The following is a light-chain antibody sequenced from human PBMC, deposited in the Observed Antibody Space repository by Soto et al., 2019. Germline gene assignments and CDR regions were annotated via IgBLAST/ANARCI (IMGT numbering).Light chain of an antibody. CDR3: QQSNNWPST. J-gene: IGKJ1*01. CDR1: PSVSSNY. Sequence: EILLTQSSGTLSLSPGSRSTSSCMVIPSVSSNYLAWYQQKPGQAHRLLIYGAYSRATGIPDRFSGSGSGTDFTLTISRLEPEDFAVYYCQQSNNWPSTFGHGTKVDIK. CDR2: GAY. V-gene: IGKV3-20*01.